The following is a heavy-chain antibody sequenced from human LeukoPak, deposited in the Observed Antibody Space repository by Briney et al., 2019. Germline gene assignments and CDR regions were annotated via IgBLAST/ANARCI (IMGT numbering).Heavy chain of an antibody. V-gene: IGHV1-18*01. Sequence: ASVKVSCKASGYTITSYGISWVRQAPGQGLEWMGWISAYNGNTNYAQKLQGRVTMTTDTSTSTAYMELRSLRSDDTAVYYCARDRTGRRANWFDPWGQGTLVTVSS. CDR3: ARDRTGRRANWFDP. D-gene: IGHD1-1*01. CDR2: ISAYNGNT. CDR1: GYTITSYG. J-gene: IGHJ5*02.